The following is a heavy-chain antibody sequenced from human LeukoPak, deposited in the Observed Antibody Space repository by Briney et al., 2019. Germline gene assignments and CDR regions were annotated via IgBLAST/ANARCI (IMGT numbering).Heavy chain of an antibody. CDR2: IRNKANSYTT. CDR1: GFTFSDHY. J-gene: IGHJ4*01. V-gene: IGHV3-72*01. D-gene: IGHD1-14*01. CDR3: ARDQSYNLDY. Sequence: GGSLRLSCAASGFTFSDHYMDWVRRTPGKGLEWLGRIRNKANSYTTEYAASVKGRFTLSRDDSKNSVYLQMNSLKTEDTAVYYCARDQSYNLDYWGQGTLVTVSS.